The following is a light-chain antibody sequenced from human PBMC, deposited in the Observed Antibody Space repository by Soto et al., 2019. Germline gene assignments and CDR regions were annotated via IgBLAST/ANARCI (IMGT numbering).Light chain of an antibody. V-gene: IGKV3-20*01. CDR1: QSVTSSY. CDR2: DAS. CDR3: QQYGTSPLT. J-gene: IGKJ4*01. Sequence: EVVLTQSPGTLSLSPGERATLSCRASQSVTSSYLAWYQQKPGQAPRLLIYDASSRATGISDRFSGSGSETDFTLTISRLEPEDFAVYYCQQYGTSPLTFGGGTKVAIK.